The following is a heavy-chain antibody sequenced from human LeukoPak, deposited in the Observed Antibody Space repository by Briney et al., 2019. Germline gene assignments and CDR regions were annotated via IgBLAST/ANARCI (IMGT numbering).Heavy chain of an antibody. Sequence: GGSLRLSCAASGFTFDDYAMHWVRQAPGKGLEWVSGISWNSGSIGYADSVKGRFTISRDNAKNSLYLQMNSLRAEDTALYYCTKSLRAVRGAELDYWGQGTLVTVSS. D-gene: IGHD3-10*01. CDR2: ISWNSGSI. CDR1: GFTFDDYA. J-gene: IGHJ4*02. CDR3: TKSLRAVRGAELDY. V-gene: IGHV3-9*01.